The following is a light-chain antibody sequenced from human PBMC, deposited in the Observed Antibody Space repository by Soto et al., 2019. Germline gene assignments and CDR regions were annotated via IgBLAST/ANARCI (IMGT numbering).Light chain of an antibody. Sequence: QSALTQPASVSGSPGQSITISCTGTSSDVGGYNYVSWYQQHPGKAPKLMIYEVSNRPSRVSNRFSGSKSGNTASLTISGFQAEDEADYYCSSYTSSSTWGFGGGTKHTDL. J-gene: IGLJ3*02. CDR1: SSDVGGYNY. CDR2: EVS. CDR3: SSYTSSSTWG. V-gene: IGLV2-14*01.